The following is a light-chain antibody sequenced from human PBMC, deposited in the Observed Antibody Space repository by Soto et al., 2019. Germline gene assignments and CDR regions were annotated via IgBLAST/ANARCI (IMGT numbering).Light chain of an antibody. Sequence: EIVLTQSPGTLSLSPGERATLSCRASQSVSSSYLAWYQQKPGQTPRLLFYRASSRATGIPDRFSGSGSGTDFTLTISRLEPEDFAVYYCQQYGSSPFTFGPGTKVDIK. CDR3: QQYGSSPFT. CDR2: RAS. J-gene: IGKJ3*01. V-gene: IGKV3-20*01. CDR1: QSVSSSY.